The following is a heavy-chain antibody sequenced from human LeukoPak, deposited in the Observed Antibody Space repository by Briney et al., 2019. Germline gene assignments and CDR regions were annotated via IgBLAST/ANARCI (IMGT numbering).Heavy chain of an antibody. CDR2: ISGSGSGT. CDR3: VKYTGNSILVRFDY. D-gene: IGHD4-23*01. J-gene: IGHJ4*02. CDR1: GFTFSSYA. Sequence: PVGSLRLSCAASGFTFSSYAMTWVCPAPGKGLEWVSGISGSGSGTYYADSVKDRFTISRDNSTTTLYLHMNSLRAEDTALYYCVKYTGNSILVRFDYWGQGTLVTVSS. V-gene: IGHV3-23*01.